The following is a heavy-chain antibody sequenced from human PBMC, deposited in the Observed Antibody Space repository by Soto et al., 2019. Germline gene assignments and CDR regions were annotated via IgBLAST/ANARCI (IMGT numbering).Heavy chain of an antibody. CDR2: ISSSGSTI. V-gene: IGHV3-11*01. Sequence: GGSLRLSCAASGFTFSDYYMSWIRQAPGKGLEWVSYISSSGSTIYYADSVKGRFTVSRDNAKNSLYLQMNSLRAEDTAVYYCARLARGGIWNPIDYWGQGTLVTVSS. CDR3: ARLARGGIWNPIDY. D-gene: IGHD1-1*01. CDR1: GFTFSDYY. J-gene: IGHJ4*02.